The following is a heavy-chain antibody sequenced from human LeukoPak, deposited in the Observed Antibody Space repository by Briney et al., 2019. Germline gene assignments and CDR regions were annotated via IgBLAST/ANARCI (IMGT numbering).Heavy chain of an antibody. CDR1: GFTFSSYG. J-gene: IGHJ4*02. Sequence: GGSLRLPCAASGFTFSSYGMHWVRQAPGKGLEWVAVIWYDGTNKYYPDSVKGRCTISRDNSKNTLYLQMNSLRAEDTAVYYCAKDGDSGSWYSYNYFDYWGQGTLVTVSS. CDR3: AKDGDSGSWYSYNYFDY. D-gene: IGHD6-13*01. V-gene: IGHV3-33*06. CDR2: IWYDGTNK.